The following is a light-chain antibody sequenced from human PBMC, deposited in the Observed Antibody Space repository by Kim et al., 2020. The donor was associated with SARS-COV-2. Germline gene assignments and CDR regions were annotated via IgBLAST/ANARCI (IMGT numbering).Light chain of an antibody. J-gene: IGLJ2*01. CDR3: NSRDNSGNHVV. V-gene: IGLV3-19*01. CDR1: SLRTYY. Sequence: ALGQTVRIKCQGDSLRTYYASWYQQKPGQAPILVIYGKNTRPSGIPDRFSGSSAGNTASLTVTGAQAVDEADYYCNSRDNSGNHVVFGGGTKLIVL. CDR2: GKN.